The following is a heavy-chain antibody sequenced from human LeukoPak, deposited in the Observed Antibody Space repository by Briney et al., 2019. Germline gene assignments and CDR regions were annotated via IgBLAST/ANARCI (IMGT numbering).Heavy chain of an antibody. J-gene: IGHJ1*01. CDR2: IYTSGST. V-gene: IGHV4-4*07. Sequence: SETLSLTCTVSGGSISSYYWSWIRHPAGKGLEWIGRIYTSGSTNYNPSLKSRVTMSVDTSKNQFSLKLSSVTAADTAVYYCAGGGIAVAGNRKYFQHWGQGTLVTVSS. D-gene: IGHD6-19*01. CDR3: AGGGIAVAGNRKYFQH. CDR1: GGSISSYY.